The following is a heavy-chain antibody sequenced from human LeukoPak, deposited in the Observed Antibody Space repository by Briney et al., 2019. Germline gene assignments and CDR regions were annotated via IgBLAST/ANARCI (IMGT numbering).Heavy chain of an antibody. CDR2: ISGSGGST. CDR3: AKYRLGGGYNPFDY. V-gene: IGHV3-23*01. J-gene: IGHJ4*02. CDR1: GFTFSSYA. D-gene: IGHD5-24*01. Sequence: PGGSLRLSCAASGFTFSSYAMSWVRQAPGKGLEWVSLISGSGGSTYYADSVKGRFTISRDNSKNTLYLQMNSLRAEDTAVFYCAKYRLGGGYNPFDYWGLGTLVTVSS.